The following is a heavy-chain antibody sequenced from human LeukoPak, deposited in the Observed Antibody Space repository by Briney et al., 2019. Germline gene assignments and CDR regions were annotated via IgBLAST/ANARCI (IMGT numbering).Heavy chain of an antibody. CDR3: ARASGSSGSSFPFDY. D-gene: IGHD5-12*01. Sequence: GGSLRLSCAASGFTFSSYAMHWVRQAPGKGLEWAAVISYDGSNKYYADSVKGRFTISRDHSKNRLYLQMNSLRPEDTAVYYCARASGSSGSSFPFDYWGQGTLVTVSS. V-gene: IGHV3-30*04. CDR2: ISYDGSNK. CDR1: GFTFSSYA. J-gene: IGHJ4*02.